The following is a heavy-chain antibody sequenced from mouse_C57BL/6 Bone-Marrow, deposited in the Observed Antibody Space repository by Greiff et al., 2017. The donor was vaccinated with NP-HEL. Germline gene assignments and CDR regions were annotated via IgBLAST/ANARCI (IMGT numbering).Heavy chain of an antibody. CDR1: GYAFSSYW. V-gene: IGHV1-80*01. J-gene: IGHJ2*01. Sequence: VQLQQSGAELVKPGASVKISCKASGYAFSSYWMNWVKQRPGTGLEWIGQIYPGAGDTNYNGKFKGKATLTADKSSSTAYMQLSSLTSEDSAVYFCARNYYGSSYDYWGQGTTLTVSS. CDR3: ARNYYGSSYDY. CDR2: IYPGAGDT. D-gene: IGHD1-1*01.